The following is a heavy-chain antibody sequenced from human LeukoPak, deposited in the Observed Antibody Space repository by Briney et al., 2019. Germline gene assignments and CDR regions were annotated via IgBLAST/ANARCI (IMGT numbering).Heavy chain of an antibody. J-gene: IGHJ5*02. Sequence: GGSLRLSCAASGFTFSSYAMSWVRQAPGKGLEWVSAISGSGGSTYYADPVKGRFTISRDNSKNTLYLQMNSLRVEDTALYYCAKDRRQQLVLDWSDPWGQGTLVTVST. V-gene: IGHV3-23*01. CDR3: AKDRRQQLVLDWSDP. CDR1: GFTFSSYA. CDR2: ISGSGGST. D-gene: IGHD6-13*01.